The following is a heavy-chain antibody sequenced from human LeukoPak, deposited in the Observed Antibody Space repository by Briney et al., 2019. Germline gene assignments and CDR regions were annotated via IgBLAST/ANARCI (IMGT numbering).Heavy chain of an antibody. CDR3: AKDHDYDILTGYFTY. CDR1: GFTFDDYA. D-gene: IGHD3-9*01. V-gene: IGHV3-9*01. Sequence: PGGSLRLSCAASGFTFDDYAMHWVRQAPGKGLEWVSGISWDSGSIGYADSVKGRFTISRDNAKNSLYLQMNSLRAEDTALYYCAKDHDYDILTGYFTYWGQGTLVTVSS. CDR2: ISWDSGSI. J-gene: IGHJ4*02.